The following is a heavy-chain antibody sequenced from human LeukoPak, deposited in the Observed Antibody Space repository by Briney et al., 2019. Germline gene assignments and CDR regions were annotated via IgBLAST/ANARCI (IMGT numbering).Heavy chain of an antibody. D-gene: IGHD3-10*01. J-gene: IGHJ4*02. Sequence: GASVKVSCKASGYTFTGYYMHWVRQAPGQGLEWMGWINPNSGGTNYAQKFQGWVTMTRDTSISTAYMELSRLTSDDTAVYYCATEGRFGVFYFDYWGQGTPVTVSS. CDR1: GYTFTGYY. V-gene: IGHV1-2*04. CDR3: ATEGRFGVFYFDY. CDR2: INPNSGGT.